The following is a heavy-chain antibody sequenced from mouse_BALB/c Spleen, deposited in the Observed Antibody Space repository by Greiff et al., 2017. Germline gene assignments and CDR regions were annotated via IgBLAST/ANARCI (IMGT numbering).Heavy chain of an antibody. CDR2: ISYDGSN. J-gene: IGHJ3*01. CDR1: GYSITSCYY. Sequence: EVKLQESGPGLVKPSQSLSLTCSVTGYSITSCYYWNWIRQFPGNKLEWMGYISYDGSNNYNPSLKNRISITRDTSKNQFFLKLNSVTTEDTATYYCARGGPAWFAYWGQGTLVTVSA. CDR3: ARGGPAWFAY. V-gene: IGHV3-6*02.